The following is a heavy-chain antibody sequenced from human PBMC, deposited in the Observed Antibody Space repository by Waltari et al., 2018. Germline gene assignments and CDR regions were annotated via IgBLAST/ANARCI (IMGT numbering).Heavy chain of an antibody. CDR1: GGSISSYY. J-gene: IGHJ2*01. D-gene: IGHD3-10*01. CDR2: IYTSGST. CDR3: ARDRAYGGDERESSAYFDL. Sequence: QVQLQESGPGLVKPSETLSLTCTVSGGSISSYYWSWIRQPAGKGLEWIGRIYTSGSTNYNPSLKSRVTMSVDTSKNQFSLKLSSVTAADTAVYYCARDRAYGGDERESSAYFDLWGRGTLVTVSS. V-gene: IGHV4-4*07.